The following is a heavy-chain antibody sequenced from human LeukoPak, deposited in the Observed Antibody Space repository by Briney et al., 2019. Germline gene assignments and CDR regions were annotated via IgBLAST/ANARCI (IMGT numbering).Heavy chain of an antibody. CDR2: ISGDGGST. J-gene: IGHJ3*01. Sequence: PGGSLRLSCAASGFTFDDYAMHWVRQAPGKGLEWVSLISGDGGSTYYADSVKGRFTISRDNSKNTLYLQMNSLRADDTAVYYCAKERRIAVAGTVGFDVWGQGTMVAVSS. CDR3: AKERRIAVAGTVGFDV. CDR1: GFTFDDYA. V-gene: IGHV3-43*02. D-gene: IGHD6-19*01.